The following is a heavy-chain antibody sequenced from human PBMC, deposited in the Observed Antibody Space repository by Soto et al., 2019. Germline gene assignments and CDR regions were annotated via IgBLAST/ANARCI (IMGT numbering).Heavy chain of an antibody. D-gene: IGHD6-13*01. CDR3: AKDGAAGSVLEV. J-gene: IGHJ6*02. CDR2: ISCSEDNI. V-gene: IGHV3-21*01. Sequence: PGGSLRLSCVASGCPFSSYYMDWFRQPPGKGLEWVGVISCSEDNIHYADSVKGRFTISRDNAQHSVYPQINKLRVEDPAVSYCAKDGAAGSVLEVWGQGTTVPVSS. CDR1: GCPFSSYY.